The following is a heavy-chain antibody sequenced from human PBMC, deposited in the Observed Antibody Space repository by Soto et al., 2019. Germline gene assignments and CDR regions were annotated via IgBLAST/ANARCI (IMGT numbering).Heavy chain of an antibody. CDR3: AKGPPRSRNNWFDP. Sequence: GGSLRLSCAASGFTFSSYAMSWVRQAPGKGLEWVSGISGSGGSTYYADSVEGRFTISRDNSKNTLYLQMNSLRAEDTAVYYCAKGPPRSRNNWFDPWGQGTLVTVS. D-gene: IGHD6-13*01. V-gene: IGHV3-23*01. CDR2: ISGSGGST. J-gene: IGHJ5*02. CDR1: GFTFSSYA.